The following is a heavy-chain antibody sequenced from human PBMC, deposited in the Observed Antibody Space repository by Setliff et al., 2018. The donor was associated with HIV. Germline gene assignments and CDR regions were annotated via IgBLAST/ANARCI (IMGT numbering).Heavy chain of an antibody. D-gene: IGHD4-17*01. Sequence: SETLSLTCTVSGGSISSSYWSWIRQPPGKGLEWIGYIYYSGSTNYNPSLKSRVTISVDTSKNQFSLKLSSVTAADTAVYYCARQGLATVVTGRDYFDYWGQGTLVTVSS. J-gene: IGHJ4*02. CDR2: IYYSGST. CDR3: ARQGLATVVTGRDYFDY. CDR1: GGSISSSY. V-gene: IGHV4-59*08.